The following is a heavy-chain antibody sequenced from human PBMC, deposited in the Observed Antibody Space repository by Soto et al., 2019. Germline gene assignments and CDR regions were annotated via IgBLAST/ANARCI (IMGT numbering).Heavy chain of an antibody. J-gene: IGHJ4*02. D-gene: IGHD3-22*01. CDR3: ARWGPTGSGYYEYYLDY. Sequence: SETLSLTCTVSGGSVSSGSYYWSWIRQPPGKGLEWIGYIYYSGSANYNPSLKSRVTISVDTSKNQFSLKLSSVTAADTAVYYCARWGPTGSGYYEYYLDYWGQGTLVTVSS. CDR1: GGSVSSGSYY. CDR2: IYYSGSA. V-gene: IGHV4-61*01.